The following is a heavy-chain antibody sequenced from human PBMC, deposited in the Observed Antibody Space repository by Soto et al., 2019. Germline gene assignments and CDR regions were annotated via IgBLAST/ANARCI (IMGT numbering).Heavy chain of an antibody. V-gene: IGHV4-59*01. CDR1: GGSISSYY. D-gene: IGHD2-8*01. CDR2: IYYSGST. Sequence: SETLSLTCSVYGGSISSYYWSWIRQPPGKGLEWIGYIYYSGSTNYNPSLKSRVTISVDTSKNQFSLKLSSVTAADTAVYYCARGKYVDVRGKGTTVTVSS. J-gene: IGHJ6*04. CDR3: ARGKYVDV.